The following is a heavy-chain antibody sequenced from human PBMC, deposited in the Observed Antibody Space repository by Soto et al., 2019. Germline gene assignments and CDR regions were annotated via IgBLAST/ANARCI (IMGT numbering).Heavy chain of an antibody. Sequence: ASVKVSCKASGYTFTSYGISWVRQAPGQGLEWMGWISAYNGNTNYAQKLQGRVTMTTDTSTSTAYMELRSLRSDDTAVSYCARDRLRYDSSGYNYYYGMDVWGQGTTVTVSS. V-gene: IGHV1-18*01. CDR1: GYTFTSYG. D-gene: IGHD3-22*01. CDR3: ARDRLRYDSSGYNYYYGMDV. J-gene: IGHJ6*02. CDR2: ISAYNGNT.